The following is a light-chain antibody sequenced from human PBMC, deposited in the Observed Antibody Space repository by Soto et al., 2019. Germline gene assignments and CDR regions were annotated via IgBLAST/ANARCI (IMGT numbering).Light chain of an antibody. CDR3: GTWDSSLSAAV. CDR2: DVN. CDR1: SSDVGGYNH. J-gene: IGLJ2*01. Sequence: QSALTQPASVSGSPGQSITISCTGTSSDVGGYNHVSWYQQHPGEAPKLMIYDVNNRPSGVSNRFSGSKSGNTASLTISGLQADDEGDYYCGTWDSSLSAAVFGGGTKVTVL. V-gene: IGLV2-14*01.